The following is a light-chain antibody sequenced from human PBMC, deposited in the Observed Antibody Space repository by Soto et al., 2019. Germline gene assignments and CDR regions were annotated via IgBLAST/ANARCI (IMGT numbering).Light chain of an antibody. CDR2: EGG. CDR3: CSHAGSSTFV. V-gene: IGLV2-23*03. Sequence: QSALTQPASVSGSPGQSITISCTGASSDVGSYNLVSWYQQHPGKAPKLMIYEGGKRPSGVSNRFSGTKSGNMVSLTISGLQAEDEADYYCCSHAGSSTFVFGGWTKLTVL. CDR1: SSDVGSYNL. J-gene: IGLJ2*01.